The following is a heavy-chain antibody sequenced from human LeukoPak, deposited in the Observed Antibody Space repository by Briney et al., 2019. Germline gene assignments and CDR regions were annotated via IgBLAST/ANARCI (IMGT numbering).Heavy chain of an antibody. V-gene: IGHV1-69*13. CDR3: AICPAAARPFTWFDP. J-gene: IGHJ5*02. CDR1: GGTFSGYA. D-gene: IGHD6-6*01. CDR2: IIPIFGTA. Sequence: ASVKVSCKASGGTFSGYAISWVRQAPGQGLEWTGGIIPIFGTANYAQKFQGRVTITADESTSTAYMELSSLRSEDTAVYYCAICPAAARPFTWFDPWGRGTLVTVSS.